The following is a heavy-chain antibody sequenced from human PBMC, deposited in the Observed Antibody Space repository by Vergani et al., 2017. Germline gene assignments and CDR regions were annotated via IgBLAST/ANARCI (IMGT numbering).Heavy chain of an antibody. J-gene: IGHJ3*02. CDR2: IWSKPYGGTT. Sequence: EVHLVESGGGLVQPGRSLRLSCSGSGFTLGDYAMTWVRQAPGKGLEWVAFIWSKPYGGTTEYAASVKGRFTISRDDSKSYLYLQMNSLQTEDTALYYCVRVKGSNWNDHLYDIWGQGTLVTVSS. CDR3: VRVKGSNWNDHLYDI. V-gene: IGHV3-49*04. D-gene: IGHD1-1*01. CDR1: GFTLGDYA.